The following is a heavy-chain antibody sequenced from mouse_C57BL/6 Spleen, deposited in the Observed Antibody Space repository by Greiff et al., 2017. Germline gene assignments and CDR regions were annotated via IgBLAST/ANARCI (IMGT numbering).Heavy chain of an antibody. CDR1: GFTFSDYG. CDR3: ARPDYYSNYGWFAY. Sequence: DVKLVESGGGLVKPGGSLKLSCAASGFTFSDYGMHWVRQAPEKGLEWVAYISSGSSTIYYADTVKGRFTISRDNAKNTRFLQMTSLRSEDTAMYYCARPDYYSNYGWFAYWGQGTLVTVSA. J-gene: IGHJ3*01. V-gene: IGHV5-17*01. D-gene: IGHD2-5*01. CDR2: ISSGSSTI.